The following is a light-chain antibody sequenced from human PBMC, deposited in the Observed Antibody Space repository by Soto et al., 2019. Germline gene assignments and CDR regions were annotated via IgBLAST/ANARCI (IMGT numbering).Light chain of an antibody. CDR2: EVI. Sequence: QSVLTQPASVSGSPGQSITISCTGTSSDVGGYNYVSWYQQHPGKAPKLVIYEVINRPSGVSDRFSGAKSGSTASLTISGLQAEDEADYYCSSYKSSSNLIFGSGTKVTVL. CDR3: SSYKSSSNLI. CDR1: SSDVGGYNY. J-gene: IGLJ1*01. V-gene: IGLV2-14*01.